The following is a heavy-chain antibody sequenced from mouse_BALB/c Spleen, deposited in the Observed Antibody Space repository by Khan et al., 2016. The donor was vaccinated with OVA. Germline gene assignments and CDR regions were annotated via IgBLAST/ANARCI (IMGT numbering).Heavy chain of an antibody. D-gene: IGHD2-3*01. CDR3: ARDGSRYNYAMDY. Sequence: EVQLVETGPGLVKPSQSLSLTCTVTGYSITSDYAWNWIRQFPGNKLEWMGYISYSGSTNYNPALKSRISINRDQSKNQFFLQLNSVTTEDTATYYCARDGSRYNYAMDYWGQGTSVTVSS. CDR1: GYSITSDYA. CDR2: ISYSGST. V-gene: IGHV3-2*02. J-gene: IGHJ4*01.